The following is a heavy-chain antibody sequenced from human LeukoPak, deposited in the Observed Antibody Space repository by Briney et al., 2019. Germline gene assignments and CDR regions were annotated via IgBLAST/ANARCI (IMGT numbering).Heavy chain of an antibody. CDR1: GGTFSSYA. Sequence: GASVKVSCKASGGTFSSYAISWVRQAPGQGLEWMGGIIPIFGTANYAQKFQGRVTITADESTSTSYMEVSSLRSEDTAVYYCASSLYCTNSGCFIAYFHHWGQGTLVTVSS. D-gene: IGHD2-8*01. CDR3: ASSLYCTNSGCFIAYFHH. CDR2: IIPIFGTA. V-gene: IGHV1-69*13. J-gene: IGHJ1*01.